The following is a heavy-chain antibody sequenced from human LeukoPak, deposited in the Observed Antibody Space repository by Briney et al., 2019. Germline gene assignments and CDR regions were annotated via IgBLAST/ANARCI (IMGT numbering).Heavy chain of an antibody. D-gene: IGHD1-26*01. J-gene: IGHJ4*02. CDR3: ARDKGSIVGATTHFDY. Sequence: GGSLRLSCAASGFTFSSYWMSWVRQAPGKGLEWVANIKQDGSEKCYVDSVKGRFTISRDNAKNSLYLQMNSLRAEDTAVYYCARDKGSIVGATTHFDYWGQGTLVTVSS. CDR2: IKQDGSEK. CDR1: GFTFSSYW. V-gene: IGHV3-7*01.